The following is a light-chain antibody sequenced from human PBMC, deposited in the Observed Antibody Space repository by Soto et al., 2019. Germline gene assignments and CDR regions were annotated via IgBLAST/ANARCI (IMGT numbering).Light chain of an antibody. J-gene: IGLJ2*01. CDR3: QSYDSSLRAV. V-gene: IGLV1-40*01. CDR1: RSNIGAGYD. CDR2: GNS. Sequence: QSVLTQPPSLSGAPGQRVTISCTGCRSNIGAGYDVHWYQQLPGTAPKLLIYGNSNRPSGVPDRFSGSKSGTSASLAITGLQAEDEADYYCQSYDSSLRAVFGGGTKLTVL.